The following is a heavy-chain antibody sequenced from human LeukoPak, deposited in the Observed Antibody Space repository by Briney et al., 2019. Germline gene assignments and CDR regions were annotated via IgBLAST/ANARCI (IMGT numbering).Heavy chain of an antibody. CDR1: GFTFRNRW. Sequence: GGSLRLSCAGSGFTFRNRWATWVRQAPGKRLEWVASTGQYGHDNDYVDSVRGRFTISRDFAKISLFLQMNSLRVEDTAVYYCARGSTALEYSSSGGNWGQGTLVTVSS. D-gene: IGHD6-6*01. CDR3: ARGSTALEYSSSGGN. CDR2: TGQYGHDN. J-gene: IGHJ4*02. V-gene: IGHV3-7*01.